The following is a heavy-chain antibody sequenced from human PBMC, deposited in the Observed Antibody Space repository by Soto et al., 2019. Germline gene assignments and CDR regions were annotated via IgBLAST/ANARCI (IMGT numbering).Heavy chain of an antibody. Sequence: QPGGSLRLSCAASGFSFSSYEMNWVRQAPGKGLEWVSYISDGGGAIHYADSVKGRFTVSRDNAKSPLYLQMNSLRAEDTALYYCARDIGGGNWFDPWGQGTMVTVSS. J-gene: IGHJ5*02. D-gene: IGHD1-26*01. CDR3: ARDIGGGNWFDP. CDR2: ISDGGGAI. V-gene: IGHV3-48*03. CDR1: GFSFSSYE.